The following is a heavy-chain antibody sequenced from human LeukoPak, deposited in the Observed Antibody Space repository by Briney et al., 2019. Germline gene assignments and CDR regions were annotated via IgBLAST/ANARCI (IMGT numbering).Heavy chain of an antibody. Sequence: GGSLRLSCAASRFTFSSYDMHWVRQATGKGLEWVSAIGTAGDTYYPGSVKGRSTISRENAKNSLYLQMNSLRAGDTAVYYCARVRWLQGGLDYWGQGTLVTVSS. V-gene: IGHV3-13*01. CDR2: IGTAGDT. D-gene: IGHD5-12*01. CDR3: ARVRWLQGGLDY. CDR1: RFTFSSYD. J-gene: IGHJ4*02.